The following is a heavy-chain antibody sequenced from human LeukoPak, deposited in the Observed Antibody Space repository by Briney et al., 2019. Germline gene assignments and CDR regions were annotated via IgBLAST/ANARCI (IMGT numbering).Heavy chain of an antibody. CDR1: GGSFSGYY. V-gene: IGHV4-34*01. CDR3: ARRSYNSPFRY. D-gene: IGHD5-24*01. CDR2: INHSGST. J-gene: IGHJ4*02. Sequence: SETLSLTCAVYGGSFSGYYWSWIRQPPGKGLEWIGEINHSGSTNYNPSLKSRVIISVDTSKNQFSLKLSSVTAADTAEYYCARRSYNSPFRYWGQGTLVTVSS.